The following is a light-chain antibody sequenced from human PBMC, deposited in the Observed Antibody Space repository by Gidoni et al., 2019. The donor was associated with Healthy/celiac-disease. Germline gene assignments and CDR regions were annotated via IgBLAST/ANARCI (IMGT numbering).Light chain of an antibody. CDR3: QQYNNWPPIT. V-gene: IGKV3-15*01. J-gene: IGKJ5*01. CDR2: GAS. Sequence: EIVMTQAPATLSVSPGERTTNSCRASQSVSSNLSWYHQKPGQAPRRLIYGASTRATGIPARFSGSGSGTEFTLTISSLQSEDFAVYYCQQYNNWPPITFGQGTRLEIK. CDR1: QSVSSN.